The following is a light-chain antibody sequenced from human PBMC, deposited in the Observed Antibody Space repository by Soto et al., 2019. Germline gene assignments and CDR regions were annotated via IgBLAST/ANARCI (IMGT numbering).Light chain of an antibody. V-gene: IGLV2-8*01. CDR1: SSDVGGYNY. J-gene: IGLJ1*01. CDR3: SSYAGSNKDV. CDR2: EVS. Sequence: QSALTQPPSASGSPGQSVTISCTGTSSDVGGYNYVSWYQQHPGKAPKLMIYEVSKRPSGVPDRFSGSKSGNTASLTVSGLQTEDEADYYCSSYAGSNKDVFGTGTQLTVL.